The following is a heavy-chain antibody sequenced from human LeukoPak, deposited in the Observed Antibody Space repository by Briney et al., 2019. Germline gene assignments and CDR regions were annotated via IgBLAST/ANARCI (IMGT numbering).Heavy chain of an antibody. V-gene: IGHV3-11*01. Sequence: NPGGSLRLSCAASGFTFSDYYMSWIRHAPGKGLEWLSYISSSSTTMYYVDSVKGRFTISRDSAENSLYLQMNSLRAEDTAVYYCARGSRNDYWGQGTLVTVSS. CDR1: GFTFSDYY. CDR3: ARGSRNDY. CDR2: ISSSSTTM. J-gene: IGHJ4*02. D-gene: IGHD2-2*01.